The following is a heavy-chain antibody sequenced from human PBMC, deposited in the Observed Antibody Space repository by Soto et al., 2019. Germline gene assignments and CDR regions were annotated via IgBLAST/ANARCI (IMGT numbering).Heavy chain of an antibody. D-gene: IGHD3-10*01. CDR3: VKDAPNGSIDD. Sequence: VQVVASGGGLVQPGRSLRLSCAVSGFRFEQYVMHWVRQAPGKGLECVSTVSPTGDTVAYADSVEGRFTVSRDNAKNSLYLQMNSLKGDDTAFYYCVKDAPNGSIDDWGQGTRVTVSS. CDR2: VSPTGDTV. J-gene: IGHJ4*02. CDR1: GFRFEQYV. V-gene: IGHV3-9*01.